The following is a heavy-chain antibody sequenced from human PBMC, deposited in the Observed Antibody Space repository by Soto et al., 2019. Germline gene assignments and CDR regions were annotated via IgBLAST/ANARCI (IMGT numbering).Heavy chain of an antibody. D-gene: IGHD2-8*02. CDR3: ARDKITGLFDY. CDR1: GGSFSGYY. CDR2: INHSGST. Sequence: SETMSLTCAVYGGSFSGYYWTWIRQTPGTGLEWIGEINHSGSTNYNPSLKSRVTISVDTSKNQFSLKLTSVTAADTAVYYCARDKITGLFDYWGQGTLVTVSS. J-gene: IGHJ4*02. V-gene: IGHV4-34*01.